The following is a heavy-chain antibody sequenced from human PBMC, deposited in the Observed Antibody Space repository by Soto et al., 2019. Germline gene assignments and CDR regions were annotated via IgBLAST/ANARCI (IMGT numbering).Heavy chain of an antibody. CDR3: ARDTDGLHY. V-gene: IGHV3-74*01. CDR1: GLIFSNYK. CDR2: INTDGSII. J-gene: IGHJ4*02. Sequence: EVRLVESGGGLVQPGGSLRLSCAASGLIFSNYKMHWVRQAPGKGLVWVSRINTDGSIIDYADSVKGRXTVSRDNXXXXXXXXXXXLRADDTAVYYCARDTDGLHYWGQGTLVTVSS.